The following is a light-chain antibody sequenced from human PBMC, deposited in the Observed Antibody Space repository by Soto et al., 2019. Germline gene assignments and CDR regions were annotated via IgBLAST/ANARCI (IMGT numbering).Light chain of an antibody. CDR1: ESISSY. CDR3: QQSYSIPWT. CDR2: GAS. Sequence: DIQMTQSPSSLSASVGDRVTITCRASESISSYVNWYQQRPGKAPKVLIYGASSLQSGVPSRFSGIGYGTDFSLTVSNLQPEDFATYYCQQSYSIPWTFGLGTRVDIK. J-gene: IGKJ1*01. V-gene: IGKV1-39*01.